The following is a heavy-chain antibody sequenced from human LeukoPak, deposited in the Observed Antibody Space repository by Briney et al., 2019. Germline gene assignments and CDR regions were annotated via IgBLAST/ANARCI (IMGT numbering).Heavy chain of an antibody. J-gene: IGHJ4*02. CDR3: ARAGIGGSSTSCDY. D-gene: IGHD2-2*01. Sequence: PGGSLRLSCAASEFTFSSYSMNWVRQAPGKGLEWVSSISSSSSYIYYADSVKGRFTISRDNAKNSLYLQMNSLRAEDTAVYYCARAGIGGSSTSCDYWGQGTLVTVSS. CDR2: ISSSSSYI. CDR1: EFTFSSYS. V-gene: IGHV3-21*01.